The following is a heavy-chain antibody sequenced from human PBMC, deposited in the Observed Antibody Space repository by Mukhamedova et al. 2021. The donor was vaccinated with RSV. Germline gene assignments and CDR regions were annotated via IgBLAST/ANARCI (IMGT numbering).Heavy chain of an antibody. CDR2: IYYSGST. CDR3: ARDTAMARLLDY. D-gene: IGHD5-18*01. V-gene: IGHV4-30-4*01. Sequence: GLEWIGYIYYSGSTYYNPSLKSRVTISVDTSKNQFSLKLSSVTAADTAVYYCARDTAMARLLDYWGQGTLATVSS. J-gene: IGHJ4*02.